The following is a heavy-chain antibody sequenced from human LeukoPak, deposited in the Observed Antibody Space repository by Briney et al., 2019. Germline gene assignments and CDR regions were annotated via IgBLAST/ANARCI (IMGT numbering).Heavy chain of an antibody. CDR2: INHSGST. CDR1: GGSFSGYY. D-gene: IGHD3-22*01. CDR3: ARRPYHYDIIGPV. J-gene: IGHJ3*01. V-gene: IGHV4-34*01. Sequence: SETLSLTCAVYGGSFSGYYWSWIRQPPGKGLEWIGEINHSGSTNYNPSLKSRVTISVDTSKNQFSLKVNSLTAADTALYYCARRPYHYDIIGPVWGQGTMVTVSS.